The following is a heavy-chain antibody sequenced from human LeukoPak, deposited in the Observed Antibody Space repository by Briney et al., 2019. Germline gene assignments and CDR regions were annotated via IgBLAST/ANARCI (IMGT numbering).Heavy chain of an antibody. CDR1: GFTFSSYW. V-gene: IGHV3-7*01. D-gene: IGHD6-19*01. CDR2: IKHDGGEI. Sequence: GGSLRLSCAASGFTFSSYWMSWVRQAPGKGLEWVANIKHDGGEIYYVDSVKGRFTISRDNAKNSLYLQMNNLRADDTAMYYCTRDMQGSRLYSVGSQADWGQGTLVTVSP. J-gene: IGHJ4*02. CDR3: TRDMQGSRLYSVGSQAD.